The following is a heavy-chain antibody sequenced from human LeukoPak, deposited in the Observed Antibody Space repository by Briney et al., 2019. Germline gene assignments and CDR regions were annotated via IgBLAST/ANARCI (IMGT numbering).Heavy chain of an antibody. V-gene: IGHV1-18*01. D-gene: IGHD3-22*01. CDR1: GYTFTNYD. CDR2: ISAYNGNI. Sequence: ASVKVSCKASGYTFTNYDISWVRQAPGQGLEWMGWISAYNGNINYAQNFQGRVTMTRDTSTSTVYMELSSLRSEDTAVYYCARIPHYYDSSGYYLDYWGQGTLVTVSS. CDR3: ARIPHYYDSSGYYLDY. J-gene: IGHJ4*02.